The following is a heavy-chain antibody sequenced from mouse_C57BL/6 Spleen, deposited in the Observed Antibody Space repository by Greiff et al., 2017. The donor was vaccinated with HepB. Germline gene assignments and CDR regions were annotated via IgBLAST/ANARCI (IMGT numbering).Heavy chain of an antibody. Sequence: EVMLVESGGGLVKPGGSLKLSCAASGFTFSDYGMHWVRQAPEKGLEWVAYISSGSSTIYYADTVKGRFTISRDNAKNTLFRQMTSLRSEDTAMYYCARRMLTGAYWYFDVWGTGTTVTVSS. J-gene: IGHJ1*03. CDR3: ARRMLTGAYWYFDV. CDR2: ISSGSSTI. V-gene: IGHV5-17*01. CDR1: GFTFSDYG. D-gene: IGHD4-1*01.